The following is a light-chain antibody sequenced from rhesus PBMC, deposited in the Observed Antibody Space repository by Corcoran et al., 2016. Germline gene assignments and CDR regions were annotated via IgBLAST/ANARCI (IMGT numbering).Light chain of an antibody. V-gene: IGKV1-32*02. Sequence: DIQMSQSPSSLSASVGDRVTITCRASQGISSYLNWYQQKPGKAPKLLIYYANSLASGVPSRFSGSGSGTVFPLTISSLQPEDFATYYCQRGNSNPLTFGGGTKVELK. CDR2: YAN. CDR3: QRGNSNPLT. J-gene: IGKJ4*01. CDR1: QGISSY.